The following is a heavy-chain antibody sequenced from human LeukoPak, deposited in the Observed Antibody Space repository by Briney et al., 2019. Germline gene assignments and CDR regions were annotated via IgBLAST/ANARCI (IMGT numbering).Heavy chain of an antibody. J-gene: IGHJ4*02. CDR3: ARLGDSTSRLYYFDY. CDR2: ISYSGST. Sequence: SETLSLTCTVSGGSISSYYWSWIRQPPGKGLEWIGYISYSGSTYYNPSLKGRVTISVDTSKSQFSLKLSSVTAADTAVYYCARLGDSTSRLYYFDYWGQGTLVTVSS. V-gene: IGHV4-59*08. CDR1: GGSISSYY. D-gene: IGHD6-6*01.